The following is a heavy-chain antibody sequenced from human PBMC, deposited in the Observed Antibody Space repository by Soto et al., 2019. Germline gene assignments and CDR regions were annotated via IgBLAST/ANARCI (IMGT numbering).Heavy chain of an antibody. J-gene: IGHJ6*02. CDR1: GYTFTSYA. V-gene: IGHV1-3*01. Sequence: QVQLVQSGAEVKKPGASVKVSCKASGYTFTSYAMHWVRQAPGQRLEWMGWINAGNGNTKYSQKFQGRVTITRDTSASTAYMELSSLRSEDTAVYYCAGGSRTPNDYCYGMDVWGQGTTVTVSS. D-gene: IGHD2-2*01. CDR2: INAGNGNT. CDR3: AGGSRTPNDYCYGMDV.